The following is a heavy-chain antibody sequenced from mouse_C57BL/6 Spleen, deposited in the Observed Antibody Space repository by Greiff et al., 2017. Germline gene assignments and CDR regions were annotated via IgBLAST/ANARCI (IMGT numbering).Heavy chain of an antibody. CDR2: IYPRDGST. J-gene: IGHJ4*01. CDR3: ARPGSSYDSFAIGY. V-gene: IGHV1-85*01. Sequence: VKLQESGPELVKPGASVKLSCKASGYTFTSYEITWVKQRPGQGLEWIGWIYPRDGSTKYNEKFKGKATLTVDTSSSTAYMDLLSLTSEASAVYVCARPGSSYDSFAIGYWGQGTSVTVSS. D-gene: IGHD1-1*01. CDR1: GYTFTSYE.